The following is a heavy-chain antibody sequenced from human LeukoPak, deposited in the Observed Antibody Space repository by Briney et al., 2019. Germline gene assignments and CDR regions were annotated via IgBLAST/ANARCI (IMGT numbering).Heavy chain of an antibody. CDR3: ARDLSPYYDFWSGFGY. CDR2: ISYDGSNK. CDR1: GFTFSSYA. Sequence: GGSLRLSCAASGFTFSSYAMHWVRQAPGKGLEWVAVISYDGSNKYYADSVQGRFTISRDNSKNTLYLQINSLRAEDTAVYYCARDLSPYYDFWSGFGYWGQETLVTVSS. J-gene: IGHJ4*02. V-gene: IGHV3-30*04. D-gene: IGHD3-3*01.